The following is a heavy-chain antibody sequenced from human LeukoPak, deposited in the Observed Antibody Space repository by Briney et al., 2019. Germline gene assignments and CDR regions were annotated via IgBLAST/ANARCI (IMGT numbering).Heavy chain of an antibody. CDR2: IYTSGST. CDR1: GGSISSYY. D-gene: IGHD6-13*01. CDR3: ARSKGIAAAGSYYYYYGMDV. V-gene: IGHV4-4*07. Sequence: SETLSLTCTVSGGSISSYYWSWIRQPAGKGLEWIGRIYTSGSTNYSPSLKSRVTMSVDTSKNQFSLKLSSVTAADTAVYYCARSKGIAAAGSYYYYYGMDVWGQGTTVTVSS. J-gene: IGHJ6*02.